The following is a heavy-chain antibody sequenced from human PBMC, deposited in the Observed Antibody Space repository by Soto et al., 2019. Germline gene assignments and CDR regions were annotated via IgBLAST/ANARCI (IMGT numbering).Heavy chain of an antibody. CDR1: GGTFSSYT. CDR2: IIPILGIA. J-gene: IGHJ5*02. D-gene: IGHD3-10*01. V-gene: IGHV1-69*02. Sequence: QVQLVQSGAEVKKPGSSVEVSCKASGGTFSSYTISWVRQAPGQGLEWMGRIIPILGIANYAQKFQGRVTITADKSTSTAYMELSSLRSEDTAVYYCARLGIYGSGTRPSFDPWGQGTLVTVSS. CDR3: ARLGIYGSGTRPSFDP.